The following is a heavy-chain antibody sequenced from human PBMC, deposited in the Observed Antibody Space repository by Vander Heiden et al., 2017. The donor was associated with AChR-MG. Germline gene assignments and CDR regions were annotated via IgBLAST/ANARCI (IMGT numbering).Heavy chain of an antibody. Sequence: QVQLQQWGAGLLKPSETLSLTCAVYGGSFSGYYWSWIRQPPGKGLEWIGEINHSGSTNYNPSLKSRVTISVDTSKNQFSLKLSSVTAADTAVYYCARSNYVWGSYRPRVYFDYWGQGTLVTVSS. D-gene: IGHD3-16*02. CDR2: INHSGST. J-gene: IGHJ4*02. CDR1: GGSFSGYY. V-gene: IGHV4-34*01. CDR3: ARSNYVWGSYRPRVYFDY.